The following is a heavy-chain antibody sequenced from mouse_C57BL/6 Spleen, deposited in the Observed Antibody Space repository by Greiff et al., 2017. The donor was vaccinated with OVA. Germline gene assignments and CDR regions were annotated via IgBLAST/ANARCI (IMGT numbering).Heavy chain of an antibody. CDR1: GYSITSGYY. J-gene: IGHJ4*01. Sequence: DVKLVESGPGLVKPSQSLSLTCSVTGYSITSGYYWNWIRQFPGNKLEWMGYISYDGSNNYNPSLKNRISITRDTSKNQFFLKLNSVTTEDTATYYCAREYGNYGRYYAMDYWGQGTSVTVSS. CDR2: ISYDGSN. V-gene: IGHV3-6*01. D-gene: IGHD2-1*01. CDR3: AREYGNYGRYYAMDY.